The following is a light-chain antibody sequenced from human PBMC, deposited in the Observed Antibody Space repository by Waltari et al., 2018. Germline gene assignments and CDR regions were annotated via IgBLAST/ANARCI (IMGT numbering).Light chain of an antibody. J-gene: IGLJ1*01. CDR3: SSYTGSITLV. CDR1: GSDVAPSYY. V-gene: IGLV2-14*03. Sequence: QSALTQPASLSGSPGQSITISCTGTGSDVAPSYYVSWYQQHPDKAPKLMIYDVINRPSGVSHRFSGSKSGNTASLTISGLQADDEADYYCSSYTGSITLVFGSGTKVTVL. CDR2: DVI.